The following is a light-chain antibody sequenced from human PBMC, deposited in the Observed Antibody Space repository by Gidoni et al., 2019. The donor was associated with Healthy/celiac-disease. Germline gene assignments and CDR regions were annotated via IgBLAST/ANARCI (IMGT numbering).Light chain of an antibody. Sequence: IVMTQSPDSLAVSLGERATINCKSSQSVLYSSNNKNDLAWYQQKPGQPPKLLIYWASTRESGVPDRFSGSGSGTDFTLTISSLQAEDVAVYYCQQYYSAPVTFGQGTKVEIK. J-gene: IGKJ1*01. V-gene: IGKV4-1*01. CDR3: QQYYSAPVT. CDR1: QSVLYSSNNKND. CDR2: WAS.